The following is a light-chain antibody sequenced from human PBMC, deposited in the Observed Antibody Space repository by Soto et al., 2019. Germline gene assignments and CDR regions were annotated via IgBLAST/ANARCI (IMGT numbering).Light chain of an antibody. J-gene: IGKJ2*01. CDR2: ASV. V-gene: IGKV1-39*01. Sequence: DIQMTQSPSSLSVSVADKVTITCRASRSISNYLNWYQQKPGKAPELLIYASVNLQSGVPSRFSGSGSGTDFTLTINSLQPDDFATYYCQQSYNTPYTCGQGTKLEI. CDR1: RSISNY. CDR3: QQSYNTPYT.